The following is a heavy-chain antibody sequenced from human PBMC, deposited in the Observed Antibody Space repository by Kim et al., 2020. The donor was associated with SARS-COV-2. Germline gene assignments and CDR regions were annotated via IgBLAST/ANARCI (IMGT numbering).Heavy chain of an antibody. CDR3: TRHEDPISSSWSWWFDP. V-gene: IGHV3-73*01. Sequence: GGSLRLSCAASGFTFSGSAMHWVRQASGKGLEWVGRIRSKANSYATAYAASVKGRFTISRDDSKNTAYLQMNSLKTEDTAVYYCTRHEDPISSSWSWWFDPWGQGTLVTVSS. CDR2: IRSKANSYAT. CDR1: GFTFSGSA. J-gene: IGHJ5*02. D-gene: IGHD6-13*01.